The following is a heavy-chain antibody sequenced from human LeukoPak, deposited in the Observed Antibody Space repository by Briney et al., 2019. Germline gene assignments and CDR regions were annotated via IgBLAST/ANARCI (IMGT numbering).Heavy chain of an antibody. Sequence: GASVKVSCKASGGTFSSYAISWVRQAPGQGLEWMGRIIPILSIANYAQKFQGRVTITADKSTSTAYMELSSLRSEDTAVYYCATESHYYDSSGYYTTLNDYWGQGTLVTVSS. J-gene: IGHJ4*02. D-gene: IGHD3-22*01. CDR1: GGTFSSYA. V-gene: IGHV1-69*04. CDR3: ATESHYYDSSGYYTTLNDY. CDR2: IIPILSIA.